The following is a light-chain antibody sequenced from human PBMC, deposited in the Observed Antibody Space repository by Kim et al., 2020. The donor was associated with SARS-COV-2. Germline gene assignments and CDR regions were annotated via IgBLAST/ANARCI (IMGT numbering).Light chain of an antibody. CDR3: QQSYDTPI. Sequence: DSQMTQSPSSLSASVGDRVTITCRTSQDLNTYMNWYQQKPGKAPKLLIYAATSLQDGVPSRFSGNTSGTYFTLTINSLQPDDFATYYWQQSYDTPIFGQGTRLETK. CDR1: QDLNTY. V-gene: IGKV1-39*01. J-gene: IGKJ5*01. CDR2: AAT.